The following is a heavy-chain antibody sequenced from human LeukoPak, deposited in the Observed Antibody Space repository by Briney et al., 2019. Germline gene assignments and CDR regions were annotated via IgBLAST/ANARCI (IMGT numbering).Heavy chain of an antibody. Sequence: ASVKVSCKASGYTFTGYYMHWVRQAPGQGLEWMGWINPNSGGTNYAQKFQGRVTMTRDTSISTAYMELSRLRSDDTAVYYCARGLGPRPKNWFDPWGQGTLSPSPQ. J-gene: IGHJ5*02. CDR2: INPNSGGT. V-gene: IGHV1-2*02. D-gene: IGHD7-27*01. CDR3: ARGLGPRPKNWFDP. CDR1: GYTFTGYY.